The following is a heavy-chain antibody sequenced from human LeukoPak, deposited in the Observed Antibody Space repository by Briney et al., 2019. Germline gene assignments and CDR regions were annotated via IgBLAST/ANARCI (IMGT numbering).Heavy chain of an antibody. CDR2: IYYSGST. V-gene: IGHV4-59*08. CDR3: ARQPGGTAACVL. J-gene: IGHJ3*01. D-gene: IGHD1-14*01. CDR1: GGSIYSYY. Sequence: SETLSLTCSVSGGSIYSYYWSWIRPPPGKGLEWIAYIYYSGSTNYNPSLKSRVTISVDTSKNQFSLTLNSVTAADTAVYYCARQPGGTAACVLWGQRTMVTVSS.